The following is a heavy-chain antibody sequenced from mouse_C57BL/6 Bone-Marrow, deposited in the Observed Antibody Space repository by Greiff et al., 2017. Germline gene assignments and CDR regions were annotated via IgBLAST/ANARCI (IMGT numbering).Heavy chain of an antibody. D-gene: IGHD2-3*01. V-gene: IGHV1-55*01. J-gene: IGHJ4*01. CDR2: IYPGSGST. CDR1: GYTFTSYW. Sequence: VQLQQPGAELVKPGASVKMSCKASGYTFTSYWITWVKQRPGQGLEWIGDIYPGSGSTNYNEKFKSKATLTVDTSSSTAYMQLSSLTSEDSAVYYCASPSYDGYRYYYAMDYWGQGTSVTVSS. CDR3: ASPSYDGYRYYYAMDY.